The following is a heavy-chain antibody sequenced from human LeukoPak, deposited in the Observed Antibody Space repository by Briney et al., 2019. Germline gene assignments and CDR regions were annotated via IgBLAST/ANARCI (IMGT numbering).Heavy chain of an antibody. CDR3: AKWGIGNNWDIDDH. Sequence: SETLSLTCAVYGGSLGGYSWSWIRQPPGKGLEWIGEINHSGSTNYNPSLKGRVTISVDTSKNQFSLKLSSVTAADTAVYYCAKWGIGNNWDIDDHWGQGTLVTVSS. D-gene: IGHD1-1*01. V-gene: IGHV4-34*01. CDR2: INHSGST. J-gene: IGHJ4*02. CDR1: GGSLGGYS.